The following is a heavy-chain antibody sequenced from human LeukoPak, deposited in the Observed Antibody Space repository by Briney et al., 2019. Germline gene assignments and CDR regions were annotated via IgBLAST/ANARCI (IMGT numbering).Heavy chain of an antibody. CDR3: ARAGDYYVSGSYLGY. Sequence: SETLSLTCIVSGGSISGYYWSWIRQPAGKGLEWIGRIYTSGSTSYNPSLKSRVTMSVDTSKNQFSLTLSSVTAADAAVYYCARAGDYYVSGSYLGYWGQGTLVTVSS. V-gene: IGHV4-4*07. CDR1: GGSISGYY. CDR2: IYTSGST. J-gene: IGHJ4*02. D-gene: IGHD3-10*01.